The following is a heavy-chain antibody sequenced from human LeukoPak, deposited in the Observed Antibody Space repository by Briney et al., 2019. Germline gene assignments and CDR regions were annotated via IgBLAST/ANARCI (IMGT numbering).Heavy chain of an antibody. CDR2: ISGSGGTT. CDR1: GFTSSSYA. J-gene: IGHJ4*02. V-gene: IGHV3-23*01. D-gene: IGHD1-14*01. Sequence: GGTLRLSCVASGFTSSSYAMNWVRQAAGKGLEWVSAISGSGGTTYYADSVKGRFTISRDNSKNTLYLQMNSLTAADTALYFCAKPAKTDYADYWGQGTLVTVSS. CDR3: AKPAKTDYADY.